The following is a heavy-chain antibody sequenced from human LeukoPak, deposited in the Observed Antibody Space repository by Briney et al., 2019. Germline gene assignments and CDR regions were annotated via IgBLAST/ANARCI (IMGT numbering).Heavy chain of an antibody. J-gene: IGHJ4*02. V-gene: IGHV1-69*05. Sequence: SVKVSCKASGGTFCSYAISWVRQAPGQGVEWMGGIIPIFGTANYAQKFQGRVTITTDESPSTAYMELSSLRPEDTAAYYCASRLYYYGSGSYDYFDYWGQGTLVTVSS. D-gene: IGHD3-10*01. CDR2: IIPIFGTA. CDR1: GGTFCSYA. CDR3: ASRLYYYGSGSYDYFDY.